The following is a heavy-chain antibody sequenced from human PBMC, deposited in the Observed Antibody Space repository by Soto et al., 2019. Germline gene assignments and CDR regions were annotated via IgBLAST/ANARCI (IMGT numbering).Heavy chain of an antibody. V-gene: IGHV4-34*01. D-gene: IGHD2-15*01. Sequence: EPRSLTSADYGGSLSSYYWTWICRPQGPGMEWIGESSPSGETIYNPSPKRRVTISVEKSKKQFSLRLTSVTAADTAVYYCVGEDVEERLQSWGQGSLVILS. CDR2: SSPSGET. CDR3: VGEDVEERLQS. CDR1: GGSLSSYY. J-gene: IGHJ4*02.